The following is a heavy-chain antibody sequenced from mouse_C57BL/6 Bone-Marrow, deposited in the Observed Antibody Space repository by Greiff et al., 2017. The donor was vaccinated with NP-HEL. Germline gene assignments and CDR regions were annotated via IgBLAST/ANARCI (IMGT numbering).Heavy chain of an antibody. CDR3: ARDRPYYGSSYGAMDY. V-gene: IGHV3-6*01. CDR1: GYSITSGYY. D-gene: IGHD1-1*01. CDR2: ISYDGSN. Sequence: EVQLQESGPGLVKPSQSLSLTCSVTGYSITSGYYWNWIRQFPGNKLEWMGYISYDGSNNYNPSLKNRISITRDTSKNQFFLKLNSVTTEDTATYYCARDRPYYGSSYGAMDYWGQGTSVTVSS. J-gene: IGHJ4*01.